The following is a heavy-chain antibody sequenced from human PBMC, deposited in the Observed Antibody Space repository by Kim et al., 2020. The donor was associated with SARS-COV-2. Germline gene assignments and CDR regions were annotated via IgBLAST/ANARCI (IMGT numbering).Heavy chain of an antibody. CDR2: IYYSGST. CDR3: ATIWFGELYPDY. Sequence: SETLSLTCTVSGGSISSSSYYWGWIRQPPGKGLEWIGSIYYSGSTYYNPSLKSRVTISVDTSKNQFSLKLSSVTAADTAVYYCATIWFGELYPDYWVQGTLVTVSS. V-gene: IGHV4-39*01. D-gene: IGHD3-10*01. J-gene: IGHJ4*02. CDR1: GGSISSSSYY.